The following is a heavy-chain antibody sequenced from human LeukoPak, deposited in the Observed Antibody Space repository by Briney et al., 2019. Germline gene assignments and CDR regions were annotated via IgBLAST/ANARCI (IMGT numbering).Heavy chain of an antibody. CDR3: ARDHRGSYRPRFDY. J-gene: IGHJ4*02. D-gene: IGHD1-26*01. CDR1: GGSISSYY. Sequence: PSETLSLTCTVSGGSISSYYWSWIRQPPGKGLEWIGYIYYSGSTNYNPSLKSRVTISVDTSKNQFSLKLSSVTAADTAVYYCARDHRGSYRPRFDYWGQGTLVTVSS. CDR2: IYYSGST. V-gene: IGHV4-59*01.